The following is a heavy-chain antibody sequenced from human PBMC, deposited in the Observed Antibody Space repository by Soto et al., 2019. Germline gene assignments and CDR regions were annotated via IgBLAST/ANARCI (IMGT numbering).Heavy chain of an antibody. V-gene: IGHV3-33*01. CDR1: GFTFSSYG. Sequence: GGSLRLSCAASGFTFSSYGMHWVRQAPGKGLEWVAVIWYDGSNKYYADSVKGRFTISRDNSKNTLYLQMNSLRAEDKAVYYCARDPEGCSGGSCPWTYYYGMDVWGQGTTVTVSS. J-gene: IGHJ6*02. CDR2: IWYDGSNK. D-gene: IGHD2-15*01. CDR3: ARDPEGCSGGSCPWTYYYGMDV.